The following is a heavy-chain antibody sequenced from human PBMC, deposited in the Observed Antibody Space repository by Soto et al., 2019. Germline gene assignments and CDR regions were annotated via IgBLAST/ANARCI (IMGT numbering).Heavy chain of an antibody. D-gene: IGHD6-19*01. J-gene: IGHJ4*02. CDR3: AKYLGFGWLTFDY. CDR2: ITGSGYNT. CDR1: GFTFSSYA. Sequence: GGSLCLSCTASGFTFSSYAMSWVRHAPGKGLEWVSAITGSGYNTYYPDSVKGRFTISRDNSKNTLYLQMNSLRAGDTAVYYCAKYLGFGWLTFDYWGQGILVTVSS. V-gene: IGHV3-23*01.